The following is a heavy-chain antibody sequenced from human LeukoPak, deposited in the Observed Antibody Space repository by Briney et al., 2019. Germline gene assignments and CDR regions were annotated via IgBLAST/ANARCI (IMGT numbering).Heavy chain of an antibody. J-gene: IGHJ4*02. CDR2: IYYSGST. V-gene: IGHV4-38-2*02. CDR1: GYSISSGYY. CDR3: AGAWELYYFDY. D-gene: IGHD3-10*01. Sequence: SETLSLTCTVSGYSISSGYYWGWIRQPPGKGLEWIGSIYYSGSTYYNPSLKSRVTISVDTSKNQFSLKLSSVTAADTAVYYCAGAWELYYFDYWGQGTLVTVSS.